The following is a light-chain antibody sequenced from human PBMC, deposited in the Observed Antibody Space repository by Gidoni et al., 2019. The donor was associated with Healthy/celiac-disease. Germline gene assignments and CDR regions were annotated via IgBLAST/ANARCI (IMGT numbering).Light chain of an antibody. J-gene: IGKJ2*01. Sequence: DIQMTQSPSSLSASVGDRVTITCRASQSISSYLNWYQQKPGKAPKLLIYAASSLQSGVPSRFSGSGSGTDSTLTISSRQPEYFATYYCQQSYSTPTFGQGTKLEIK. CDR2: AAS. CDR1: QSISSY. V-gene: IGKV1-39*01. CDR3: QQSYSTPT.